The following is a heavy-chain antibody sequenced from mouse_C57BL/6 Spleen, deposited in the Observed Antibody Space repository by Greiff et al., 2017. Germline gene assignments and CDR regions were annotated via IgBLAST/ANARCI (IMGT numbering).Heavy chain of an antibody. V-gene: IGHV1-54*01. Sequence: QVQLQQSGAELVRPGTSVKVSCKASGYAFTNYLIEWVKQRPGHGLEWIGVINPGSGGTNYNEKFKGKATLTADKSSSTAYMQLSSLTSEDSAVYFCARYDYEDFDVWGTGTTVTVSS. J-gene: IGHJ1*03. CDR1: GYAFTNYL. CDR3: ARYDYEDFDV. CDR2: INPGSGGT. D-gene: IGHD2-4*01.